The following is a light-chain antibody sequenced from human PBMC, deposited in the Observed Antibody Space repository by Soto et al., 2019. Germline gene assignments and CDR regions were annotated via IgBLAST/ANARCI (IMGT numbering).Light chain of an antibody. CDR3: SSYAGSNKI. CDR2: EVS. CDR1: SSGVGGYNY. V-gene: IGLV2-8*01. Sequence: QSVLTQPPSASGSPGQSVTISCTGTSSGVGGYNYVSLYQQHPGKAPKLMIYEVSKRPSGVPDRFSGSKSGNTASLTVSGLQAEDEADYYCSSYAGSNKIFGGGTKLTVL. J-gene: IGLJ2*01.